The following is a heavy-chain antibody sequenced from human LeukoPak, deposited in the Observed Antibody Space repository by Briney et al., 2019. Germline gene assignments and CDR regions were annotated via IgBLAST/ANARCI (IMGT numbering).Heavy chain of an antibody. V-gene: IGHV4-59*01. CDR3: ARVSGSSGWYLLLGFDS. D-gene: IGHD6-19*01. Sequence: PSETLSLTCTVSGGSISSYYWSWIRQPPGKGLEWIGYIYYSGSTNYNPSLKSRVTISVDTSKNQFSLQLSSVTAADTAVYYCARVSGSSGWYLLLGFDSWGQGTLVTASS. CDR1: GGSISSYY. CDR2: IYYSGST. J-gene: IGHJ4*02.